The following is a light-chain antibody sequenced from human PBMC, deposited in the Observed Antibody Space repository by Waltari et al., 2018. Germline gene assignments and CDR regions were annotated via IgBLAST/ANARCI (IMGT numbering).Light chain of an antibody. CDR2: SAY. V-gene: IGKV3-20*01. J-gene: IGKJ1*01. CDR1: QSVSDYY. CDR3: QQYGSSFPWT. Sequence: EIVLTQSPGTLSLSPGGRATLSCRASQSVSDYYLAWYQQKPGQAPRLLIYSAYNRAAGVPDRFSGSGSGTDFTLTISRLEPGDFAVYYCQQYGSSFPWTFGQGTKVEI.